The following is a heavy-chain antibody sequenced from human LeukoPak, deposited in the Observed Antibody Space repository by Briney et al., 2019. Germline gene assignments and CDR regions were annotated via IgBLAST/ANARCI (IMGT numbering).Heavy chain of an antibody. V-gene: IGHV3-7*03. J-gene: IGHJ6*04. D-gene: IGHD3-16*01. CDR3: ASVGDPTYYYYYGMDV. CDR1: GFTFSSYW. CDR2: IKQDGSEK. Sequence: GGSLRLSCAASGFTFSSYWMSWVRQAPGKGLEWVANIKQDGSEKYYVDSGKGRFTISRDNAKNSLYLQMNSLRAEDTAVYYCASVGDPTYYYYYGMDVWGKGTTVTVSS.